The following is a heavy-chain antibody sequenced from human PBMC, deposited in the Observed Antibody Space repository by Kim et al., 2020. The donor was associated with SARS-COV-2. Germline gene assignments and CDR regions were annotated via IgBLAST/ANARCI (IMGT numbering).Heavy chain of an antibody. V-gene: IGHV1-18*01. D-gene: IGHD5-12*01. Sequence: ASVKVSCKASGYTFINYGVTWVRQAPGQGLEWMGWISGYNGDTKYAQKLQGRGTMTTDTSTSTAHMELRSLRHDDTAVYYCARDFGRSGYDLSASDIWGQGTMVTVSS. CDR1: GYTFINYG. J-gene: IGHJ3*02. CDR2: ISGYNGDT. CDR3: ARDFGRSGYDLSASDI.